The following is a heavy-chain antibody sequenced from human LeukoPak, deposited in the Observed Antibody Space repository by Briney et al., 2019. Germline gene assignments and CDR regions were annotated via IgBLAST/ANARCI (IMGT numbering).Heavy chain of an antibody. V-gene: IGHV3-23*01. CDR3: ATKTRNHFDY. CDR2: ISASGSGT. CDR1: GFTFSSYE. J-gene: IGHJ4*02. D-gene: IGHD2-2*01. Sequence: PGGSLRLSCAASGFTFSSYEMNWVRQAPGKGLEWVSSISASGSGTNYADSVKGRFTISRDSSDNTLSLQMNSLRAEDTAVYYCATKTRNHFDYWGQGTLVTVSS.